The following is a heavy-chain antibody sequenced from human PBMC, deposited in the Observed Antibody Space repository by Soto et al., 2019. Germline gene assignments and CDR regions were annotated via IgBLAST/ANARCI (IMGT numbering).Heavy chain of an antibody. Sequence: GGSLRLSCAASGFTFSSYAMSWVRQAPGKGLEWVSAISGSGGSTYYADSVKGRFTISRDNSKNTLYLQMNSLRAEDTAVYYCAKGVRGSGWFDFNWYFDLWGRGTLVTVSS. D-gene: IGHD6-19*01. CDR1: GFTFSSYA. V-gene: IGHV3-23*01. J-gene: IGHJ2*01. CDR3: AKGVRGSGWFDFNWYFDL. CDR2: ISGSGGST.